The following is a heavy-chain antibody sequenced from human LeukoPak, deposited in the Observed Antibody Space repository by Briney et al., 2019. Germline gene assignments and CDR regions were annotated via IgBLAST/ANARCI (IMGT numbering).Heavy chain of an antibody. V-gene: IGHV3-23*01. J-gene: IGHJ4*02. CDR2: LRGNGET. CDR3: ARASWVSTTDAVR. Sequence: PGGSLRLSCAASGLSFSSFAMSWVRQDPARGLEWVSSLRGNGETFYADSVKGRFTLSSDSSRNTVYFQLNNLRVEDTAIYYCARASWVSTTDAVRWGQGTLVTVSS. D-gene: IGHD1-14*01. CDR1: GLSFSSFA.